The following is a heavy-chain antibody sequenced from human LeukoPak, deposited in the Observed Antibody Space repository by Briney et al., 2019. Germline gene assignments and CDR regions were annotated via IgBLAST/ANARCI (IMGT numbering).Heavy chain of an antibody. J-gene: IGHJ5*02. CDR1: GASIYSNY. V-gene: IGHV4-59*01. CDR3: ARGHYDLGP. CDR2: IYYSGEI. D-gene: IGHD3-22*01. Sequence: SETLSLTCTVPGASIYSNYWTWVRQSPGKGLQWIGYIYYSGEINYNPSLRSRVTLFLDTSKNQVSLKMTSVTAADTAFYYCARGHYDLGPWGQGTLVTVSS.